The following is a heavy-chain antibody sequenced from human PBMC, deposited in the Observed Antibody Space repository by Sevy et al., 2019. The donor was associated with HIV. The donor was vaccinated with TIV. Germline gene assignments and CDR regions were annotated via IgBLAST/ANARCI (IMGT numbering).Heavy chain of an antibody. Sequence: GGSLRLSCAASGFTFSDYNMIWIRQAPGRGREWISYIRSTGDTIDYADSVKGRFTISRANAKSSLYLQMNCLTAGDTAVYYCARVFGIGIVGATPDYWGQGTLVTVSS. CDR2: IRSTGDTI. CDR3: ARVFGIGIVGATPDY. V-gene: IGHV3-11*01. D-gene: IGHD1-26*01. CDR1: GFTFSDYN. J-gene: IGHJ4*02.